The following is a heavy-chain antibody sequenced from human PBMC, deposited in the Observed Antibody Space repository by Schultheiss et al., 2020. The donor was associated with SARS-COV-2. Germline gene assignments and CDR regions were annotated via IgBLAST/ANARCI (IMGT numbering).Heavy chain of an antibody. D-gene: IGHD3-10*01. V-gene: IGHV4-34*01. Sequence: SQTLSLTCAVYGGSFSGYFWSWIRQPPGKGLEWIGSIYHSGSTYYNPSLKSRVTISVDTSKNQFSLKLSSVTAADTAVYYCARDYYGSETGGYYYYGMDVWGQGTTVTVSS. CDR1: GGSFSGYF. CDR3: ARDYYGSETGGYYYYGMDV. J-gene: IGHJ6*02. CDR2: IYHSGST.